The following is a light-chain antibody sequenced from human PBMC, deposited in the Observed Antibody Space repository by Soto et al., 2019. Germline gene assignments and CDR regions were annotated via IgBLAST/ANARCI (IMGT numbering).Light chain of an antibody. V-gene: IGKV3-15*01. CDR1: QSVSSN. CDR2: SAS. Sequence: EIVMTQSPATLSVSPGERATLSCRASQSVSSNLAWYQQKPGQAPRLLIYSASTRATGIPARFSGSGSGTEFTLTLSSLQSEDFAIYFCQQYNNWPPCTFGQGTKVAIK. CDR3: QQYNNWPPCT. J-gene: IGKJ1*01.